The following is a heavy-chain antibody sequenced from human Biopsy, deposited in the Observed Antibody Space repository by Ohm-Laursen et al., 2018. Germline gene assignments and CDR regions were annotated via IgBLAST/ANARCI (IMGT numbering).Heavy chain of an antibody. Sequence: SLRLSCTASGFPSSTYAMSWVRQTPGKGLEWVSSINGGGDGTFYADSVKGRFSISRDNSKNTLYLQMKSLRAEDTALYYCAKDLKWGVSADYFDFWGQGTLVTVSS. D-gene: IGHD7-27*01. CDR3: AKDLKWGVSADYFDF. CDR1: GFPSSTYA. CDR2: INGGGDGT. J-gene: IGHJ4*02. V-gene: IGHV3-23*01.